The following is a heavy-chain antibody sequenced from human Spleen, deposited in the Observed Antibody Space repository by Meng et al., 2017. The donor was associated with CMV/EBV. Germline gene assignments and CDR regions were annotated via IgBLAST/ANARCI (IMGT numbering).Heavy chain of an antibody. V-gene: IGHV4-39*01. CDR1: GGSISSSSYY. D-gene: IGHD1-1*01. J-gene: IGHJ3*02. CDR2: IYYSGST. Sequence: SETLSLTCTVSGGSISSSSYYWGWIRQPPGKGLEWIGSIYYSGSTYYNPSLKSRVTISVDTSKNQFSLKLSSVTAADTAVYYWARPFVHNDAFDIWGQGTMVTVSS. CDR3: ARPFVHNDAFDI.